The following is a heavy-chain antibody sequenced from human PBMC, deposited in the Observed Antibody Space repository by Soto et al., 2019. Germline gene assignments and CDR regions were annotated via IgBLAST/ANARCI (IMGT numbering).Heavy chain of an antibody. D-gene: IGHD3-10*01. J-gene: IGHJ6*02. CDR1: GFTFSNYW. Sequence: GGSLRLSCAASGFTFSNYWIHWVRQAPGKGLVWVSRINSDGTSTSYADSVKGRFTISRDNAKNTLYLQMNSLRVEDMAVYYCARAVRSGSYPYYYYGMDVWGQGTTVTVS. CDR3: ARAVRSGSYPYYYYGMDV. V-gene: IGHV3-74*01. CDR2: INSDGTST.